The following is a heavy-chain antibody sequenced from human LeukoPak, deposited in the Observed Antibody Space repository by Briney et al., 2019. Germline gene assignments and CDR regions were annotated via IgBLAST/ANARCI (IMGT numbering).Heavy chain of an antibody. CDR2: ISSSGSTI. Sequence: EGVSYISSSGSTIYYADSVKGRFTISRDNAKNSLYLQMNSLRAEDTAVYYCATGRYYGSGSYDYWGQGTLVTVSS. V-gene: IGHV3-48*03. CDR3: ATGRYYGSGSYDY. J-gene: IGHJ4*02. D-gene: IGHD3-10*01.